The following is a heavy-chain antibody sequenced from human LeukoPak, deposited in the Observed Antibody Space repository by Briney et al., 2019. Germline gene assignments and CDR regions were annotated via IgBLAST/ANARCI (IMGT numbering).Heavy chain of an antibody. CDR1: GGSISSYY. CDR2: IYDSGST. J-gene: IGHJ4*02. D-gene: IGHD2-15*01. Sequence: CXVSGGSISSYYWSWIRQPPGKGLEWIGYIYDSGSTNYNPSLKSRVTISVDTSKNQFSLKMSSVTAADTAGYYCGXXXXXXGGSCHFDYWGQGTLVTVSS. CDR3: GXXXXXXGGSCHFDY. V-gene: IGHV4-59*12.